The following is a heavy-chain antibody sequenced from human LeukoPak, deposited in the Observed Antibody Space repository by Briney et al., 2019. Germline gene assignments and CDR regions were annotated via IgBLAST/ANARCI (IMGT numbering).Heavy chain of an antibody. J-gene: IGHJ4*02. CDR3: ARDNPSSGSPFDY. Sequence: GGSLRLSCAASGFTFSSYGMHWVRQAPGKGLEWVAVIWYDGSNKYYADSVKGRFTISRDNSKNTLYLQMNSLRAEDTAVYYCARDNPSSGSPFDYWGQGTLVTVSS. V-gene: IGHV3-33*01. D-gene: IGHD3-22*01. CDR2: IWYDGSNK. CDR1: GFTFSSYG.